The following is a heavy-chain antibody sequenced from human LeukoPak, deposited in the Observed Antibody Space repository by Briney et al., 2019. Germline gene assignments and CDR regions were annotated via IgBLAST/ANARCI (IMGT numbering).Heavy chain of an antibody. Sequence: PSETLSLTCAVYGGSFSGYYWSWIRQPPGKGLEWIGEINHSGSTNHNPSLKGRDTISVDTSKNQFSLKLTSVTAADTAVYYCTGDERRGTYGHWFDPWGQGTLVTVSS. V-gene: IGHV4-34*01. D-gene: IGHD3-16*01. J-gene: IGHJ5*02. CDR1: GGSFSGYY. CDR3: TGDERRGTYGHWFDP. CDR2: INHSGST.